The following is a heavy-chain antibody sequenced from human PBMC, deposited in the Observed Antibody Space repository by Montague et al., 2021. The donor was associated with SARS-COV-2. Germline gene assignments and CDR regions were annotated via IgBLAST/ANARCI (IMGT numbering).Heavy chain of an antibody. CDR3: ARDSRTDFDWLFPYSGSYYYYMDV. CDR2: IYNNGST. Sequence: SETLSLTCTVSGGSISSYYWSWIRHPPGKGLECIGYIYNNGSTNYNTSPKRRVTISVDMSRTQFSLKLSLVTAADTAVEYCARDSRTDFDWLFPYSGSYYYYMDVWGKGTTVTVSS. CDR1: GGSISSYY. D-gene: IGHD3-9*01. J-gene: IGHJ6*03. V-gene: IGHV4-59*01.